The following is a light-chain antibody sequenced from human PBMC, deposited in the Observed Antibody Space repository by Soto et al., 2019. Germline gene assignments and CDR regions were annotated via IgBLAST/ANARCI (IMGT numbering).Light chain of an antibody. CDR3: HQYGSSPPVT. Sequence: DIQMTQSPSTLSASVGDRVTITCRASQSISSKLAWYQQKVGKAPNLLIYQASSLESGVPSRFSGSGSETEFTLTISSLQPDDFAMYYCHQYGSSPPVTFGQGTRLEIK. V-gene: IGKV1-5*03. CDR1: QSISSK. CDR2: QAS. J-gene: IGKJ5*01.